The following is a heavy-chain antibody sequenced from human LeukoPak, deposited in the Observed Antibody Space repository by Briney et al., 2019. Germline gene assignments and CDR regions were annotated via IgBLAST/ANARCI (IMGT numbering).Heavy chain of an antibody. CDR1: GGSISSYY. V-gene: IGHV4-59*01. CDR2: IYYSGST. CDR3: ARCQRYGDYIDY. J-gene: IGHJ4*02. Sequence: SETLSLTCTVSGGSISSYYWSWIRQPPGKGLEWIGYIYYSGSTNYNPSLKSRVTISVDTSKNQFSLKLSSVTAADTAVYYCARCQRYGDYIDYWGQGTLVTVSS. D-gene: IGHD4-17*01.